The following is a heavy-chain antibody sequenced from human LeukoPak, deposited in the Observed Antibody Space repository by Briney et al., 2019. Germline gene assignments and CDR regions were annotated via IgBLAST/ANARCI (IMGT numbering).Heavy chain of an antibody. CDR2: IYYSGST. CDR1: GGSISSYY. V-gene: IGHV4-59*01. J-gene: IGHJ4*02. CDR3: AKASSGWYAVGYFDY. D-gene: IGHD6-19*01. Sequence: SETLSLTCTVSGGSISSYYWSWIRQPPGKGLEWIGYIYYSGSTNYNPSLKSRVTISVDTSKNQFSLKLSSVTAADTAVYYCAKASSGWYAVGYFDYWGQGTLVTVSS.